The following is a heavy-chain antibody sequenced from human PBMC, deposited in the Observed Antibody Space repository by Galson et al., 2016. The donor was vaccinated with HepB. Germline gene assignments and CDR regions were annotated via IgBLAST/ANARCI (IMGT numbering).Heavy chain of an antibody. D-gene: IGHD5-12*01. CDR1: GGSISDYH. CDR2: FYNTGST. Sequence: ETLSLTCFVSGGSISDYHWSWIRQPPGKGLEWIGYFYNTGSTNYNPSLKSRVTLSVDTSKYHFSLKLSSVTTADTAVYYCAKEGSRDSGYADGAFDIWGRGTLVTVSS. V-gene: IGHV4-59*01. CDR3: AKEGSRDSGYADGAFDI. J-gene: IGHJ3*02.